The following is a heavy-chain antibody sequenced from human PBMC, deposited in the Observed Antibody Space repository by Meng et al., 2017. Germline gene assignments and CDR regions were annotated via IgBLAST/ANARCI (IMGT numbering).Heavy chain of an antibody. Sequence: QVQLVQSGAEVQKPWAPVKVSCKASGYTFPDYWLHWVRRAPGQGLEWMGRINPKSGDTHYAQRFQGRVTMTGDTSISTAYMELSGLRSDDTAMYYCARDEDISAAGKLFGDYWGQGTLVTVSS. CDR2: INPKSGDT. CDR1: GYTFPDYW. V-gene: IGHV1-2*06. CDR3: ARDEDISAAGKLFGDY. D-gene: IGHD6-13*01. J-gene: IGHJ4*02.